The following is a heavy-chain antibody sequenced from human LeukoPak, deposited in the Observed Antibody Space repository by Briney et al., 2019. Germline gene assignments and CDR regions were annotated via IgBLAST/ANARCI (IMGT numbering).Heavy chain of an antibody. CDR1: GFTLSSYA. Sequence: PGGSLRLSCAASGFTLSSYAMSGVRQAPGKGLEWVSAISGSGGRTYYADSVKGRFTISRDNSKNTLYLQINSLRAEDTAVYYCAKDHIVVVVAATLLFDYWGQGTLVTVSS. CDR2: ISGSGGRT. CDR3: AKDHIVVVVAATLLFDY. V-gene: IGHV3-23*01. J-gene: IGHJ4*02. D-gene: IGHD2-15*01.